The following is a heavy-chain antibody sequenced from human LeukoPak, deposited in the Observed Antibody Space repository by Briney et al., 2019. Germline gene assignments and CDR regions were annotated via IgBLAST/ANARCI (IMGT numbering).Heavy chain of an antibody. D-gene: IGHD3-22*01. J-gene: IGHJ3*02. CDR3: ARDHCDSSGYYYEGDAFDI. Sequence: PGGSLRLSCAASGFTFDDYAMHWVRQAPGKGLEWVSGISWNSGSIGYADSVKGRFTISRDNAKNSLYLQMNSLRAEDTAVYYCARDHCDSSGYYYEGDAFDIWGQGTMVTVSS. V-gene: IGHV3-9*01. CDR1: GFTFDDYA. CDR2: ISWNSGSI.